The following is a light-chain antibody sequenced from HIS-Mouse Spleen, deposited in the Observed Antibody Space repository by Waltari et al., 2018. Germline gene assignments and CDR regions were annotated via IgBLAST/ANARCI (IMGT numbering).Light chain of an antibody. Sequence: QSVLTQPPSASGTPGQRVTISCSGSSSNIGSNTVNWYQQLPGTAPKLLIYSNNKPPSGVPDRFSGSKSGTSASLAISGLQSEDEADYYCAAWDDSLNGVFGGGTKLTVL. CDR2: SNN. J-gene: IGLJ3*02. CDR3: AAWDDSLNGV. V-gene: IGLV1-44*01. CDR1: SSNIGSNT.